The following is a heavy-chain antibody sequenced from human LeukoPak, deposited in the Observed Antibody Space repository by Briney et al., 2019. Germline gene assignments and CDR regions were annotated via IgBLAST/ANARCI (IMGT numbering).Heavy chain of an antibody. CDR2: IGPTGSDR. V-gene: IGHV3-21*06. CDR3: ATEANGRHYDY. Sequence: GGPLRLSCTASGLTFSTSGFNWVRQAPGKGLEWVASIGPTGSDRYHADSIKGRFTISRDNANNFLYLQMNSLRAEDTAVYYCATEANGRHYDYWGQGTLLTVSS. J-gene: IGHJ4*02. CDR1: GLTFSTSG. D-gene: IGHD2-8*01.